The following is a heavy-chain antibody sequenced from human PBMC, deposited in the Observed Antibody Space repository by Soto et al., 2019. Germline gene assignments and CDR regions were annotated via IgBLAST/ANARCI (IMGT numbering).Heavy chain of an antibody. Sequence: PGGSLRLSCAASGFTFSSYVMGWVRQAPGKGLEWVSAISGRGGDTFYAASVKGRFTISRDNPKNTLYLQMTSLRAEDTAIYYCAKDQMARGVSPYYFDYWGQGTLVTVSS. V-gene: IGHV3-23*01. J-gene: IGHJ4*02. CDR1: GFTFSSYV. CDR3: AKDQMARGVSPYYFDY. CDR2: ISGRGGDT. D-gene: IGHD3-10*01.